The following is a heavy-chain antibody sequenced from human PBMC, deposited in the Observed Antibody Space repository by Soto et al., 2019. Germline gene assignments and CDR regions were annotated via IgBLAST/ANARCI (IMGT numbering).Heavy chain of an antibody. CDR1: GYSFTSYW. CDR3: ARRMVRGGHYYGMDV. Sequence: EVQLVQSGAEVKKPGESLKISCKGSGYSFTSYWIGWVRQMPGKGLEWMGIIYPGDSDTRYSQSFQGQVTISADKSISTAYLQWSSLKASDTAMYYCARRMVRGGHYYGMDVWGQGTTVTVSS. CDR2: IYPGDSDT. D-gene: IGHD3-10*01. J-gene: IGHJ6*02. V-gene: IGHV5-51*01.